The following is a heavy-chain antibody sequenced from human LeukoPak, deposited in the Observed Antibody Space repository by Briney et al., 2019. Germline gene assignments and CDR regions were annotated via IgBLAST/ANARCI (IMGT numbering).Heavy chain of an antibody. J-gene: IGHJ4*02. V-gene: IGHV3-33*07. Sequence: TGGSLRSSCAAPGLTFTKYGLNWVGQAQAKGLKWVAAISYDSNHIHYVESVKGRFTISRDNSKNTVYLQMNSVRAEDTAVYYCVRTYSAESGYDFLFHYWGQGTLVTVSS. CDR2: ISYDSNHI. CDR3: VRTYSAESGYDFLFHY. D-gene: IGHD5-12*01. CDR1: GLTFTKYG.